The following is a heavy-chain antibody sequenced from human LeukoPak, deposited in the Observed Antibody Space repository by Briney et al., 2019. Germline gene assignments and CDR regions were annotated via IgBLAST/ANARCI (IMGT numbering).Heavy chain of an antibody. CDR1: GYTFTSYY. J-gene: IGHJ4*02. CDR2: INPSGGST. D-gene: IGHD3-10*01. CDR3: AREVWFGELLSYYFDY. Sequence: GASVKVPCKASGYTFTSYYMHWVRQAPGQGLEWMGIINPSGGSTSYAQKFQGRVTMTRDTSTSTVYMELSSLRSEDTAVYYCAREVWFGELLSYYFDYWGQGTLVTVSS. V-gene: IGHV1-46*01.